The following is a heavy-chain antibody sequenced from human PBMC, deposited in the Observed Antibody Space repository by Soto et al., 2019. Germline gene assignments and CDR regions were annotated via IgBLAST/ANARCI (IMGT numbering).Heavy chain of an antibody. CDR2: IKSKTDCGTT. Sequence: EVQLVESGGGLVKPGGSLRLSCAASGFTFSNAWMSWVRQAPGKGLEWVGRIKSKTDCGTTYYAAPVKGRLTISRDDSKNTLYLQMNSLNTEDTAVYYWTTIGFDYYYGMDVWGQGATVTVSS. V-gene: IGHV3-15*01. CDR1: GFTFSNAW. D-gene: IGHD3-3*01. CDR3: TTIGFDYYYGMDV. J-gene: IGHJ6*02.